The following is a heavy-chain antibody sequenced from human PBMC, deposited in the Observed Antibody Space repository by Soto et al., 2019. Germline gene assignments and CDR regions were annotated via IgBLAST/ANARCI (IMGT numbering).Heavy chain of an antibody. Sequence: TFSGGSVSSGSYYWSWIRQPPGKGLEWIGYIYYSGSTNYNPSLKSRVTISVDTSKNQFSLKLSSVTAADTAVYYCARGYSSSWPYYYYYGMDVWGRGTTVTVSS. V-gene: IGHV4-61*01. D-gene: IGHD6-13*01. CDR1: GGSVSSGSYY. J-gene: IGHJ6*02. CDR3: ARGYSSSWPYYYYYGMDV. CDR2: IYYSGST.